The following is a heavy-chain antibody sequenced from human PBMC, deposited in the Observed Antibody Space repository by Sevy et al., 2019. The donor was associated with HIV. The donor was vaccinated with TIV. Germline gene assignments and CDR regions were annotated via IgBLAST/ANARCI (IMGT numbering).Heavy chain of an antibody. D-gene: IGHD3-22*01. J-gene: IGHJ5*02. Sequence: GESLKISCAASGFTFSDYYMSWIRQAPGKGLEWVSYISRSGSTINYADSVKGRFTISRDNAKNSLYLQINSLRAEDTAVYYCARENTMIEEPVWFDPWGQGTLVTVSS. CDR1: GFTFSDYY. V-gene: IGHV3-11*01. CDR2: ISRSGSTI. CDR3: ARENTMIEEPVWFDP.